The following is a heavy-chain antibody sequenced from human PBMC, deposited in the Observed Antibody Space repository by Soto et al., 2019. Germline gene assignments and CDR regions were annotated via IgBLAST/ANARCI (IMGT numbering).Heavy chain of an antibody. J-gene: IGHJ6*02. D-gene: IGHD3-3*01. CDR3: ARAGHDYDFWSGYYGMDV. CDR1: GYTFTSYG. CDR2: ISVYSGNT. V-gene: IGHV1-18*04. Sequence: QLVQSGAEVKKPGASVKVSCKASGYTFTSYGVTWVRQAPGQGLEWMGWISVYSGNTNYAQKLQGRVTMTTDTSTNTAYMELRSLRSDDTAVYYCARAGHDYDFWSGYYGMDVWGQGTTVTVSS.